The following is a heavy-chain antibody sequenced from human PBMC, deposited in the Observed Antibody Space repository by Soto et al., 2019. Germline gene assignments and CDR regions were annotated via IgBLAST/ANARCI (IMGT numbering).Heavy chain of an antibody. CDR1: GGTFSSYA. Sequence: QVQLVQSGAEVKKPGSSVKVSCKASGGTFSSYAISWVRQAPGQGLEWMGGIIPIFGTANYSQKFQGRVTITADESTSTAYMELSSLRSEDTAVYYCARDWTDYYDSSGYYSDYWGQGTLVTVSS. V-gene: IGHV1-69*01. J-gene: IGHJ4*02. CDR3: ARDWTDYYDSSGYYSDY. D-gene: IGHD3-22*01. CDR2: IIPIFGTA.